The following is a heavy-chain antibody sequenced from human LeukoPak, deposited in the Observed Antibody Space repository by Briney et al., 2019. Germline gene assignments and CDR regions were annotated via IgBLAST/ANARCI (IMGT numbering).Heavy chain of an antibody. Sequence: SETLSLTCTVSGGSISSYYWSWLRQPPGKGLEWIGYIYYSGSTNYNPSLKRRVTISVDTSKNQFSLKLSSVTAADTAVYYCASTTLYYGSGTYYYYYYMDVWGKGTTVTVSS. CDR2: IYYSGST. CDR1: GGSISSYY. V-gene: IGHV4-59*08. J-gene: IGHJ6*03. D-gene: IGHD3-10*01. CDR3: ASTTLYYGSGTYYYYYYMDV.